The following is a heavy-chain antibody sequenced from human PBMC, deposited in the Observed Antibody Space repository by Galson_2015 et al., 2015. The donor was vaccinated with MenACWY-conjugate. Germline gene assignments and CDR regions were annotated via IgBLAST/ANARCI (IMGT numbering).Heavy chain of an antibody. D-gene: IGHD4-17*01. Sequence: SLRLSCAASGFTFSSYWMHWVRHAPGKGLVWVSRINSDGSSTSYADSVKGRFTISRDNAKNTLYLQMNSLRAEDTAVYYCARVGYGDPFDYWGQGTLVTVSS. J-gene: IGHJ4*02. CDR2: INSDGSST. CDR3: ARVGYGDPFDY. CDR1: GFTFSSYW. V-gene: IGHV3-74*01.